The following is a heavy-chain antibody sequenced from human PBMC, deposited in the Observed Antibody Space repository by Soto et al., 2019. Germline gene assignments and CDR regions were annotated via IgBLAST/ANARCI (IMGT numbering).Heavy chain of an antibody. Sequence: SETLSLTCTVSGGSISSSSYYWGWIRQPPGKGLEWIGSIYYSGSTYYNPSLKSRVTISVDTSKNQFSLKLSSVTAADTAVYYCASSPYSSGWYVYWGQGTLVTVSS. D-gene: IGHD6-19*01. J-gene: IGHJ4*02. CDR2: IYYSGST. V-gene: IGHV4-39*01. CDR3: ASSPYSSGWYVY. CDR1: GGSISSSSYY.